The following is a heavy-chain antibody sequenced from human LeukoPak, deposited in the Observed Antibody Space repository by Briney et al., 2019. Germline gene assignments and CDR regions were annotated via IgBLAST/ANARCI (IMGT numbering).Heavy chain of an antibody. V-gene: IGHV1-2*02. CDR3: ATLRYFGDMDV. CDR2: INPKTGGT. Sequence: GASVKVSCKASGYTFIGYYIHWVRPAPGQGLEWMGWINPKTGGTNYAQKFQGRVTMTWDTSISTLYLDLNRLISDDTAVYYCATLRYFGDMDVWGKGTTVTISS. D-gene: IGHD3-9*01. CDR1: GYTFIGYY. J-gene: IGHJ6*03.